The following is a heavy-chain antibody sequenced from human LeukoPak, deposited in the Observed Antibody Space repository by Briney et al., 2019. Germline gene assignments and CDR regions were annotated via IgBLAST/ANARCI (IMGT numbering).Heavy chain of an antibody. D-gene: IGHD3-22*01. Sequence: PSETLSLTCTVSGGSISSYYWSWIRQPAGKGLEWIGRIYTSGSTNYNPSLKSRVTISVDTSKNQFSLKLSSVTAADTAVYYCARQGYYYDSSGYRDFDYWGQGTLVTVSS. CDR2: IYTSGST. J-gene: IGHJ4*02. CDR3: ARQGYYYDSSGYRDFDY. V-gene: IGHV4-4*07. CDR1: GGSISSYY.